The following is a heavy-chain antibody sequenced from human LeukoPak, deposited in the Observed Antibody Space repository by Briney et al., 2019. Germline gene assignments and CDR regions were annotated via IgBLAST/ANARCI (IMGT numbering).Heavy chain of an antibody. CDR2: ISGSDSII. J-gene: IGHJ5*02. Sequence: GGSLRLSCAASEFSFSDYYMGWIRQAPGKGLEWVSFISGSDSIIYYADSVKGRFTISRDNSKNTLYLQMNSLRAEDTAVYYCAKDGVQYSSSWYWVGGWFDPWGQGTLVTVSS. CDR1: EFSFSDYY. CDR3: AKDGVQYSSSWYWVGGWFDP. D-gene: IGHD6-13*01. V-gene: IGHV3-11*04.